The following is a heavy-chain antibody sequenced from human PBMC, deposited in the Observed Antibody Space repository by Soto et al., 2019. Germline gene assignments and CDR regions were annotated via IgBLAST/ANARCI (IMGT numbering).Heavy chain of an antibody. V-gene: IGHV1-18*01. Sequence: ASVKVSCKASGYTFTSYGISWVRQAPGQGLEWMGWISAYNGNTNYAQKLQGRVTMTTDTSTSTAYMELRSLRSDDTAVYYCARGRGHWNYILFTGSPNSDPCGQGTLVTVSS. CDR1: GYTFTSYG. CDR2: ISAYNGNT. D-gene: IGHD1-7*01. J-gene: IGHJ5*02. CDR3: ARGRGHWNYILFTGSPNSDP.